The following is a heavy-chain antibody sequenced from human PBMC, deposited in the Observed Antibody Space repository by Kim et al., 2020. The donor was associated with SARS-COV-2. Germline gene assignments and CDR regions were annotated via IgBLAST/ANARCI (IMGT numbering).Heavy chain of an antibody. CDR3: ARANQYNAFDI. CDR2: IYYSGST. CDR1: GGSISSYY. Sequence: SETLSLTCTVSGGSISSYYWSWIRQPPGKGLEWIGYIYYSGSTNYNPSLKSRVTISVDTSKNQFSLKLSSVTAADTAVYYCARANQYNAFDIWGQGTMVT. V-gene: IGHV4-59*01. J-gene: IGHJ3*02. D-gene: IGHD6-6*01.